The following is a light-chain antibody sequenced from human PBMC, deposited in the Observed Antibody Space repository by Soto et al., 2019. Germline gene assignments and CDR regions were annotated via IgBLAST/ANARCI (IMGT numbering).Light chain of an antibody. CDR1: SSDVGAYNF. Sequence: SVLTQPASVSGSPGQSITISCTGTSSDVGAYNFVSWYQHHPGTAPKLMIYEVSNRPSGASNRFSGSKSGNTASLTISGLQTEDEADYYCYSYRGSNAWVFGGGTKVTVL. V-gene: IGLV2-14*01. CDR3: YSYRGSNAWV. CDR2: EVS. J-gene: IGLJ3*02.